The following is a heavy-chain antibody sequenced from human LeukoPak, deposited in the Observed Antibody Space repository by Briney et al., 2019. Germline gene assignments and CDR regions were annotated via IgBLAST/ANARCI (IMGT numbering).Heavy chain of an antibody. CDR1: GFTFDDYA. Sequence: GGSLRLSCAASGFTFDDYAMHWVRQAPGKGLEWVSGISWNSGSIGYADSVKGRFTISRDNAKNSLYLQMNSLRAEDTALYYCAKDIPYYYDSSGYQEGMDVWGQGTTVTVSS. J-gene: IGHJ6*02. CDR3: AKDIPYYYDSSGYQEGMDV. CDR2: ISWNSGSI. D-gene: IGHD3-22*01. V-gene: IGHV3-9*01.